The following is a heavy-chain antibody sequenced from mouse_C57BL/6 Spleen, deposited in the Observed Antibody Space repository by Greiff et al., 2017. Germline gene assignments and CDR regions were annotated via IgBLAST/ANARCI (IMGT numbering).Heavy chain of an antibody. D-gene: IGHD1-1*01. CDR3: TRTRGYYGSSYDY. V-gene: IGHV1-69*01. CDR1: GYTFTSYW. CDR2: IDPSDSYT. Sequence: QVQLQQPGAELVMPGASVKLSCKASGYTFTSYWMHWVKQRPGQGLEWIGEIDPSDSYTNYNQKFKGKSTLTVDKSSSTAYMQLSSLSSEDSAGDYSTRTRGYYGSSYDYWGQGTTRTVSS. J-gene: IGHJ2*01.